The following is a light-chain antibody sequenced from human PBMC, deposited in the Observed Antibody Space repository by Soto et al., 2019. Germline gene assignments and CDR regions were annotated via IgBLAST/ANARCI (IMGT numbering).Light chain of an antibody. V-gene: IGKV1-27*01. CDR3: QQSYNSPPT. CDR2: GAS. J-gene: IGKJ1*01. Sequence: DFQMTQSPSSLSASVGDRVTITCRTSQGISNYLAWYQQKPGKSPKLLIFGASTLQSGVPSRFSGSGSGTDFALTISGLQPEDVATYYCQQSYNSPPTFGQGTRV. CDR1: QGISNY.